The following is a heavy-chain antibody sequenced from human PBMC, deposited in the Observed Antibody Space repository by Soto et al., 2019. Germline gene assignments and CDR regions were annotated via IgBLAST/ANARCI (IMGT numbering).Heavy chain of an antibody. Sequence: WGSLRLSWVASECTFSNYAMHRVSQPPGKGLQWLAVISYDGNNKYYADSVEGRFTISRDNSKNTVYLQMNSLRLEDTAVYYCARGPSYSDSYFDYWGQGTLVTVSS. CDR3: ARGPSYSDSYFDY. J-gene: IGHJ4*02. V-gene: IGHV3-30*03. CDR1: ECTFSNYA. D-gene: IGHD4-17*01. CDR2: ISYDGNNK.